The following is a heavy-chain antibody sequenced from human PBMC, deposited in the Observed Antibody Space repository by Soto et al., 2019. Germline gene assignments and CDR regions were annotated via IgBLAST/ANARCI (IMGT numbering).Heavy chain of an antibody. CDR3: ARATRGDFWSGYYRGNWLDR. CDR2: ISAYNGNT. D-gene: IGHD3-3*01. J-gene: IGHJ5*02. CDR1: GYTFTSYG. Sequence: ASVKVSCKASGYTFTSYGISWVRQAPGQGLECMGWISAYNGNTNYSQKLQGRVTMTTDTSTSTAYMELRSLRSDDTAVYYCARATRGDFWSGYYRGNWLDRWSKGNLVT. V-gene: IGHV1-18*04.